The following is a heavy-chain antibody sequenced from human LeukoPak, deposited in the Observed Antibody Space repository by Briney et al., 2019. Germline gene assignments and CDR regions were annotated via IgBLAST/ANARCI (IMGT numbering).Heavy chain of an antibody. D-gene: IGHD3-9*01. CDR1: GCTFSSST. V-gene: IGHV3-30*04. CDR2: VSYDGTDK. J-gene: IGHJ4*02. Sequence: GGSLRLSCAATGCTFSSSTMHWVRLAPGKGLEWVAIVSYDGTDKHYADSVKGRFTISRDNSKNMIYLQMNSLRVEDTAVYYCARDSWDILTGYYSHYLDYWGQGTLVTVSS. CDR3: ARDSWDILTGYYSHYLDY.